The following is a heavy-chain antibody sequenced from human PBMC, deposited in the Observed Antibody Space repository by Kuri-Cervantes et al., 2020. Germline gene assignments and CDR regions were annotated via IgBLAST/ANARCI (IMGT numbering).Heavy chain of an antibody. CDR3: ARGLWVAAAGTFFDY. J-gene: IGHJ4*02. CDR2: ISSSSSTI. D-gene: IGHD6-13*01. V-gene: IGHV3-48*02. Sequence: ETLSLTCTVSGGSISSSSYYWGWIRQAPGKGLEWVSYISSSSSTIYHADSVKGRFTISRDNAKNSLYLQMNSLRDEDTAVYYCARGLWVAAAGTFFDYWGQGTLVTVSS. CDR1: GGSISSSS.